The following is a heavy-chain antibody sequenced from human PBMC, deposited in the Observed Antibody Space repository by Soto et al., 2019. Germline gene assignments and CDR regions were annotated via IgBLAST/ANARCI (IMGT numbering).Heavy chain of an antibody. CDR2: IYPGDSDT. V-gene: IGHV5-51*01. J-gene: IGHJ3*02. CDR1: GYPFSYFW. Sequence: GESLKISCEGSGYPFSYFWIAWVRQMPGKGLEWMGIIYPGDSDTRYRPSFQGQVTISADKSISTAYLQWSSLKASDTAMYYCARHAGGYDRTAFDIWGQGTMVTVS. CDR3: ARHAGGYDRTAFDI. D-gene: IGHD5-12*01.